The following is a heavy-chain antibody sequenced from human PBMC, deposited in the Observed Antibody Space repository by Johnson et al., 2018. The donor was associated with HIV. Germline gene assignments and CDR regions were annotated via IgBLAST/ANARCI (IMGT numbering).Heavy chain of an antibody. CDR3: AKPLWIYCGADCYYGAVDI. CDR1: GFTFSDYA. D-gene: IGHD2-21*02. J-gene: IGHJ3*02. CDR2: ITSNSGTT. V-gene: IGHV3-23*04. Sequence: MLLVESGGGLVQPGGSLRLSCAASGFTFSDYAMTWVRQAPGKGLEWVSSITSNSGTTYYADSAKGRFTISRDNSKNTLSLQMTSLRAEDTALYYCAKPLWIYCGADCYYGAVDIWGHGTMVTVSS.